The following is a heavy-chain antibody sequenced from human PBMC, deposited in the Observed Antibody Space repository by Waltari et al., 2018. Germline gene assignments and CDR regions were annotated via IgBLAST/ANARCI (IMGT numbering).Heavy chain of an antibody. D-gene: IGHD1-26*01. V-gene: IGHV1-18*01. CDR3: ARDGPDPIVGVAHDAFDI. J-gene: IGHJ3*02. Sequence: QVQLVQSGAEVKKPGASVQVSCKASGYTLTSYGIRWVRQAPGQGLEWMGWISAYNGNTNYAQKLQGRVTMTTDTSTSTAYMELRSLRSDDTAVYYCARDGPDPIVGVAHDAFDIWGQGTMVTVSS. CDR1: GYTLTSYG. CDR2: ISAYNGNT.